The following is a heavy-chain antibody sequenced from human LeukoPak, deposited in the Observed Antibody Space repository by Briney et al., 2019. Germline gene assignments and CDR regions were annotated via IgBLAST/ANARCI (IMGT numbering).Heavy chain of an antibody. V-gene: IGHV3-23*01. D-gene: IGHD2-8*01. Sequence: PGGSRRLSCAASGFSFTSYAMGWVRQAPGKGLEWVSGISGRGYTTYYADSVKGRFTISRDNSKNTLYLQMNSLRAEDTAVYYCAKGSLGYCTDGVCSLYYFDYWGQGTLVTVSS. CDR3: AKGSLGYCTDGVCSLYYFDY. J-gene: IGHJ4*02. CDR1: GFSFTSYA. CDR2: ISGRGYTT.